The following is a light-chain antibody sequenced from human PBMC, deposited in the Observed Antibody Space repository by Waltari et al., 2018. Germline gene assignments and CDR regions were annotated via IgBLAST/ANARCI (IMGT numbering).Light chain of an antibody. CDR3: TSYTGSDNSKV. J-gene: IGLJ2*01. CDR1: NNDVGADNH. V-gene: IGLV2-8*01. CDR2: EVS. Sequence: QSALTQPPSASGSPGQSVTISCTGTNNDVGADNHVSWYQRHPGKAHKVMIYEVSKRPSGLPDRFSGSKSGNTASLSVSGLQAEDEADYYCTSYTGSDNSKVFGGGTKLTVL.